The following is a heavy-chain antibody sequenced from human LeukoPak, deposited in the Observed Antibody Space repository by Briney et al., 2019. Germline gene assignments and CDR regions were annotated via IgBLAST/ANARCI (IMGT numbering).Heavy chain of an antibody. CDR2: IKSKTDGGTV. V-gene: IGHV3-15*01. Sequence: GGSLRLSCAASGFTFSNAWMSWVRQAPGKGLEWVGRIKSKTDGGTVDYAAPVKGRFSISRDDSKNTLYLQMNSLKTEDTAVYYCTTDRDGWNYYFDYWGQGTLVTVSS. CDR3: TTDRDGWNYYFDY. J-gene: IGHJ4*02. D-gene: IGHD1-7*01. CDR1: GFTFSNAW.